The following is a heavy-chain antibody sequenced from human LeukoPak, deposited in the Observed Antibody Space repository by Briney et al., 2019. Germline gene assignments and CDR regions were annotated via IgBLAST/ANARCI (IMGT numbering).Heavy chain of an antibody. Sequence: GGSLRLSCAVSGITLSNYGMSWVRQAPGKGLEWVANIKEDGSDKYYVDSVKGRFTISRDNAKNSLFLQMSSLRAEDTAIYYCARDYYGDHSDWGQGTQVTVSS. V-gene: IGHV3-7*01. CDR1: GITLSNYG. J-gene: IGHJ4*02. CDR2: IKEDGSDK. D-gene: IGHD4-17*01. CDR3: ARDYYGDHSD.